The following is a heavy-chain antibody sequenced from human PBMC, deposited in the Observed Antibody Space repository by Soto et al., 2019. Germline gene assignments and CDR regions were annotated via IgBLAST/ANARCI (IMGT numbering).Heavy chain of an antibody. CDR3: ARPSGSSSLDY. J-gene: IGHJ4*02. Sequence: SETLSLTCTVSGGSISSSSYYWGWIRQPPGKGLEWIGSIYYSGSTYYNPSLKSRVTISVDTSKNQFSLKLSSVTAADTAVYYCARPSGSSSLDYWGQGTLVTVSS. CDR1: GGSISSSSYY. CDR2: IYYSGST. D-gene: IGHD6-13*01. V-gene: IGHV4-39*01.